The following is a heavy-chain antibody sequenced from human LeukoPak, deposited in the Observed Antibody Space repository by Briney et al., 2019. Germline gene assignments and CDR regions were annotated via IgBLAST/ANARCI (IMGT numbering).Heavy chain of an antibody. D-gene: IGHD1-14*01. CDR1: GFTFSSHW. V-gene: IGHV3-7*01. J-gene: IGHJ4*02. Sequence: GGSLRLSCAASGFTFSSHWMSWVRQAPGKGLEWVANIKEDGSEKYYVDSVKGRFTTSRDNAKRSLYLQMNSLRAEDTAVYYCARNRLNIDYWGQGTLVTVSS. CDR3: ARNRLNIDY. CDR2: IKEDGSEK.